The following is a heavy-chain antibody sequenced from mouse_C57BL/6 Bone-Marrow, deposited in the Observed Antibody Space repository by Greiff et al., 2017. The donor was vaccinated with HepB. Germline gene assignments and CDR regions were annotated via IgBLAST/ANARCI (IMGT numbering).Heavy chain of an antibody. V-gene: IGHV1-18*01. CDR1: GYTFTDYN. D-gene: IGHD1-1*01. CDR3: ARHGSHYAMDY. J-gene: IGHJ4*01. Sequence: VQLQQPGPELVKPGASVKIPCKASGYTFTDYNMDWVKQSHGKSLEWIGDINPNNGGTIYNQKFKGKATLTVDKSSSTAYMELRSLTSEDTAVYYCARHGSHYAMDYWGQGTSVTVSS. CDR2: INPNNGGT.